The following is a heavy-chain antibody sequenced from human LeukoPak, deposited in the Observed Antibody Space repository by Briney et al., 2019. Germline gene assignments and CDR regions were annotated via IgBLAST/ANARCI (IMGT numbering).Heavy chain of an antibody. Sequence: GGSLRLSCAASGFTFGSYAMSWVRQTPGKSLEWVSIITNGGGTTYYADSVRARFTISRDNSKNMLYLQVNSLRAEDTAVYYCVKLSSGSGSKFGFDSWGQGTLVTVSS. D-gene: IGHD6-19*01. V-gene: IGHV3-23*01. CDR1: GFTFGSYA. J-gene: IGHJ4*02. CDR2: ITNGGGTT. CDR3: VKLSSGSGSKFGFDS.